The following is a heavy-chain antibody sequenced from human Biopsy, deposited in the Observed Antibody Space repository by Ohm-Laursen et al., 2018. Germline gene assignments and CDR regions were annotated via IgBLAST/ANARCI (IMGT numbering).Heavy chain of an antibody. V-gene: IGHV3-48*04. CDR1: KVTLSGYS. J-gene: IGHJ4*02. CDR2: ITASGGTA. Sequence: SLRLSCIASKVTLSGYSMNWVRQAPGKGLEWVSGITASGGTAHYADSVKGRFTISRDNAKNSLYLQMNSLRAEDTAIYYCARSGWNFEFDSWGKGTLVAVSS. D-gene: IGHD6-19*01. CDR3: ARSGWNFEFDS.